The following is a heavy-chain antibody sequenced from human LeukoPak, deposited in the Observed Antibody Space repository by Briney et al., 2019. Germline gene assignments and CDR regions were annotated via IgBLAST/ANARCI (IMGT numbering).Heavy chain of an antibody. CDR2: INSDGSST. D-gene: IGHD5-12*01. Sequence: GGSLRLSCAASGFTFSSHWMHWVRQAPGKGLVWVSRINSDGSSTSYADSVKGRFTISRDNAKNTLYLQMNSLRAEDTAVYYCARHRRPGATSYYFDYWGQGTLVTVSS. CDR3: ARHRRPGATSYYFDY. J-gene: IGHJ4*02. V-gene: IGHV3-74*01. CDR1: GFTFSSHW.